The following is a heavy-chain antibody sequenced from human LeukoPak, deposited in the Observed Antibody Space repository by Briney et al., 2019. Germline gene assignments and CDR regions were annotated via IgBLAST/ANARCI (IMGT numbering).Heavy chain of an antibody. CDR2: IYYSGST. J-gene: IGHJ6*02. CDR1: GGSISSGGYY. Sequence: PSQTLSLTCTVSGGSISSGGYYWSWIRQHPGKGLEWIGYIYYSGSTYYNPSLKSRVTISVDTSKNQFSLKLSSVTAADTAVYYCARDTIFGVALYYYGMDVWGQGTTVTVSS. V-gene: IGHV4-31*03. CDR3: ARDTIFGVALYYYGMDV. D-gene: IGHD3-3*01.